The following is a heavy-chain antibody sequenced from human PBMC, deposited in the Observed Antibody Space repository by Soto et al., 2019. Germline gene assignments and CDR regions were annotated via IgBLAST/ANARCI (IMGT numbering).Heavy chain of an antibody. CDR3: AKDPRSTYYYGSGPDY. CDR2: ISGSGGST. V-gene: IGHV3-23*01. J-gene: IGHJ4*02. D-gene: IGHD3-10*01. CDR1: GFTFSTYA. Sequence: EVQLMESGGGLVQPRGSLRLSCAASGFTFSTYAMSWVRQAPGKGLEWVSGISGSGGSTYYADSVKGRFTISRDNSKNTLYLEMNSLRAEDTAVYYCAKDPRSTYYYGSGPDYWGQGTLVTVSS.